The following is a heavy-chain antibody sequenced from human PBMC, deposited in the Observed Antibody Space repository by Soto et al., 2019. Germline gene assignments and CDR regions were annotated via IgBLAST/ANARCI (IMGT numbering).Heavy chain of an antibody. CDR1: GFTFSSYG. V-gene: IGHV3-30*18. Sequence: GGSLRLSCAASGFTFSSYGMHWVRQAPGKGLEWVAVISYDGSNKYYADSVKGRFTISRDNSKNTLYLQMNSLRAEDTAVYYCAKEVNWNEDYYYYGMDVWGQGTTVTVSS. CDR3: AKEVNWNEDYYYYGMDV. CDR2: ISYDGSNK. D-gene: IGHD1-20*01. J-gene: IGHJ6*02.